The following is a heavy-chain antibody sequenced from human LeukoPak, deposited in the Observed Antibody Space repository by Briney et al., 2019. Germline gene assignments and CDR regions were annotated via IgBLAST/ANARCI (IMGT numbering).Heavy chain of an antibody. CDR1: GFTFSSYA. Sequence: GGSLRLSCAASGFTFSSYAMSWVRQAPGKGLEWVSAISGSGGSTYYADSVKGRFTTSRDNSKNTLYLQMNSLRAEDTAVYYCAKGYYYDSSGYYVFDYWGQGTLVTVSS. J-gene: IGHJ4*02. D-gene: IGHD3-22*01. CDR2: ISGSGGST. V-gene: IGHV3-23*01. CDR3: AKGYYYDSSGYYVFDY.